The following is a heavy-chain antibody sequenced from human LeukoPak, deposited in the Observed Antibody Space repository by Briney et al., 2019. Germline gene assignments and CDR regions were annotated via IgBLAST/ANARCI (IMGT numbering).Heavy chain of an antibody. CDR3: ARDNRSGSYSY. CDR2: IYTSGST. J-gene: IGHJ4*02. D-gene: IGHD1-26*01. Sequence: SQTLSLTCTVSGGSISSGSYYWRWIRQPAGKGLEWIGRIYTSGSTNYNPSRKSRVTISVDTSKNPFSLKLSSVTAADTAVYYCARDNRSGSYSYWGQGTLVTVSS. CDR1: GGSISSGSYY. V-gene: IGHV4-61*02.